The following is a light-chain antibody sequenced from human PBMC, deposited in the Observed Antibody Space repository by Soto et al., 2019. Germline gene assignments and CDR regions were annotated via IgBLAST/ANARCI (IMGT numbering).Light chain of an antibody. CDR3: QQYNSFPRT. J-gene: IGKJ1*01. CDR1: QSISSW. Sequence: DIQMTQSPSTLSASVGDRVTITCRASQSISSWLAWYQQKPGKAPKLLIYDASSLESGVPSRFSGRGSGTEFTLTISSLQPDDFATYYCQQYNSFPRTFGQGNKVEIK. CDR2: DAS. V-gene: IGKV1-5*01.